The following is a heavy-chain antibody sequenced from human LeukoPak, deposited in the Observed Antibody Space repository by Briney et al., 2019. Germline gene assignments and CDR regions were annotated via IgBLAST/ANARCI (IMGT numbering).Heavy chain of an antibody. CDR3: AREWGRTIFGVVTPYNWFDP. CDR1: GYTFTGYY. Sequence: ASVKVSCKASGYTFTGYYMHWVRQAPGQGLEWMGRINPNSGGTNYAQKFQGRVTMTRDTSISTAYMGLSRLRSDDTAVYYCAREWGRTIFGVVTPYNWFDPWGQGTLVTVSS. J-gene: IGHJ5*02. V-gene: IGHV1-2*06. CDR2: INPNSGGT. D-gene: IGHD3-3*01.